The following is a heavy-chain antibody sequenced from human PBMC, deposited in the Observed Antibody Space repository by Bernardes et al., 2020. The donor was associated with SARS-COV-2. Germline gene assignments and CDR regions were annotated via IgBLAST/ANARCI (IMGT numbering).Heavy chain of an antibody. CDR2: FFHSAST. CDR3: ARDTAAAGPRQNGMDV. D-gene: IGHD6-13*01. V-gene: IGHV4-34*12. J-gene: IGHJ6*02. CDR1: GGSFSGYY. Sequence: SLSLTCAVYGGSFSGYYCTWTRQPPAKGLEWIFVFFHSASTNYNPSLKSRVTISVDTSNNQFSLKLSSVTAADTAVYYCARDTAAAGPRQNGMDVRGQGTTVTVYS.